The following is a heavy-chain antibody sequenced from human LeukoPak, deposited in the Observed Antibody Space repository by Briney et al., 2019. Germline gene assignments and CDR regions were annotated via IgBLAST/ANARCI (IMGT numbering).Heavy chain of an antibody. CDR2: IGTQADT. D-gene: IGHD3-10*01. CDR3: ARDRRELWFGELS. V-gene: IGHV3-13*01. CDR1: GLTFRNHD. J-gene: IGHJ6*02. Sequence: GGSLRLSCVGSGLTFRNHDMHWVRQVTGKRLEWVSTIGTQADTFYPGSVKGRFTISRENAKNSLYLQMDSLTVGDTAVYYCARDRRELWFGELSWGQGTTVTVSS.